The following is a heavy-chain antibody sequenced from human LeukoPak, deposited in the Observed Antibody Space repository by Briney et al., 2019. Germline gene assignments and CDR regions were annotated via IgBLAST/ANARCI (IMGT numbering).Heavy chain of an antibody. Sequence: KPSETLSLTCTVSGGSISSSSYYWGWIRQPPGKGLEWIGSIYYSGSTYYNPSLKSRVTISVDTSKNQFSLKLSSVTAADTAVYYCASQTPETYYYDSSGYYTDYWGQGTLVTVSS. J-gene: IGHJ4*02. CDR3: ASQTPETYYYDSSGYYTDY. CDR1: GGSISSSSYY. V-gene: IGHV4-39*07. D-gene: IGHD3-22*01. CDR2: IYYSGST.